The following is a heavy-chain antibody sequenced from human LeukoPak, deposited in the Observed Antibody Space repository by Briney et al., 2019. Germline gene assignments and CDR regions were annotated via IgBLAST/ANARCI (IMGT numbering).Heavy chain of an antibody. J-gene: IGHJ6*03. CDR2: IYHSGST. CDR1: GYSISSGYY. D-gene: IGHD5-18*01. CDR3: AREGRGYSYGYYYYYMDV. Sequence: SETLSLTCTVSGYSISSGYYWGWIRQPPGKGLEWVGNIYHSGSTYYNPSLKSRVTISVDTSKNQFSLKLSSVTAADTAVYYCAREGRGYSYGYYYYYMDVWGRGTTVTVSS. V-gene: IGHV4-38-2*02.